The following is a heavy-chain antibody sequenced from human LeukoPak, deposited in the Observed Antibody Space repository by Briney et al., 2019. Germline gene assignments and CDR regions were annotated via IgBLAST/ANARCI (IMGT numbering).Heavy chain of an antibody. Sequence: ASVKVSCKVSGYTLTELSMHWVRQAPGKGLEWMGGFDPEDGETIYAQKFQGRVTMTEDTSTDTAYMELSSLRSEDTAVYYCATDRLGYSSSWDHLLGFWGQGTLVTVSS. V-gene: IGHV1-24*01. CDR3: ATDRLGYSSSWDHLLGF. D-gene: IGHD6-6*01. CDR1: GYTLTELS. CDR2: FDPEDGET. J-gene: IGHJ4*02.